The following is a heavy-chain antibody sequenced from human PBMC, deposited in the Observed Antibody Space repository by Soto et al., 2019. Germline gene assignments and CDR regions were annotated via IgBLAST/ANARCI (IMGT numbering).Heavy chain of an antibody. Sequence: GGSLRLSCAASGFTFSGSAMHWVRQASWKGLEWVGRIRSKANSYATAYAASVKGRFTISRDDSKNTAYLQMNSLKTEDTAVYYCTRLGSSTSLDAFDIWGQGTMVTVSS. CDR3: TRLGSSTSLDAFDI. V-gene: IGHV3-73*01. D-gene: IGHD2-2*01. CDR2: IRSKANSYAT. CDR1: GFTFSGSA. J-gene: IGHJ3*02.